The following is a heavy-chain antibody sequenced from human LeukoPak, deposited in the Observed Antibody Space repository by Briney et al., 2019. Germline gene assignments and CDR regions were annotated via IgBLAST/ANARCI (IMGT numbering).Heavy chain of an antibody. CDR3: ARSLMSRGYHLSFDY. Sequence: GASVKVSCKASGYTFTSYGLSWVRQAPGQGLEWRGWISAYNGNTNYAQNFQGRVTMTTDTSTSTAHMELRSLRVDDTAVYYCARSLMSRGYHLSFDYWGQGTLVTVSS. CDR1: GYTFTSYG. CDR2: ISAYNGNT. J-gene: IGHJ4*02. V-gene: IGHV1-18*01. D-gene: IGHD3-22*01.